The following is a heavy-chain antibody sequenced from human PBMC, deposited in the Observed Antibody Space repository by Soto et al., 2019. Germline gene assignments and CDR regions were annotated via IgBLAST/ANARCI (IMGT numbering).Heavy chain of an antibody. D-gene: IGHD6-19*01. CDR2: INPNSGGT. Sequence: GASVKVSCKASGYTFTGYYMHWVRQAPGQGLEWMGWINPNSGGTNYAQKFQGRVTMTRDTSISTAYMELSRLRSDDTAVYYCARTMYSSGWYELYVWGQGTTVTVSS. CDR1: GYTFTGYY. J-gene: IGHJ6*02. CDR3: ARTMYSSGWYELYV. V-gene: IGHV1-2*02.